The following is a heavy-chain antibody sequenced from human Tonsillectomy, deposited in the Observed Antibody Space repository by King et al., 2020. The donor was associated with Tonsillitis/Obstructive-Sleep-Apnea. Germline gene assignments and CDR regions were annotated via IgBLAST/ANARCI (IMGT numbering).Heavy chain of an antibody. CDR1: GFTFSRYW. Sequence: VQLVESGGGLVQAGGSLRLSCGASGFTFSRYWMTWVRQAPGKGLEWVAIIKHDGSEKNYVDSVKGRFTISRDNAKNLLYLQMNSLRAEDTAVYYCARVHVKDCGGQGTLVTVSS. J-gene: IGHJ4*01. CDR3: ARVHVKDC. CDR2: IKHDGSEK. V-gene: IGHV3-7*04.